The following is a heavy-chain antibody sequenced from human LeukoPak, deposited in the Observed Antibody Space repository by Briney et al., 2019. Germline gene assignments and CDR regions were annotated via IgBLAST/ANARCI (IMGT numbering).Heavy chain of an antibody. V-gene: IGHV4-4*02. CDR3: ARDRRCYDSSGYYAEGPFDY. D-gene: IGHD3-22*01. J-gene: IGHJ4*02. CDR2: IYHSGST. CDR1: GGSISSSNW. Sequence: PSETLSLTCAVSGGSISSSNWWSWVRQPPGKGLEWIGEIYHSGSTNYNPSLKSRVTISVDRSKNQFSLKLSSVTAADTAVYYCARDRRCYDSSGYYAEGPFDYWGQGTLVTVSS.